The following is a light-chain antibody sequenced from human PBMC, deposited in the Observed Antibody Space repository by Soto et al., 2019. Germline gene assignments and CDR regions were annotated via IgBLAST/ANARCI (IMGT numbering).Light chain of an antibody. CDR1: QSVSSSY. V-gene: IGKV3-20*01. Sequence: IVLTQSPGTLSLSPGERATLSCRASQSVSSSYLAWYQQKPGQAPRLLIYGASSRATGIPDRFSGSGSGTDFTLTISRLEPEDFAVYYCQRYGSSPYAFGQGTKVDIK. CDR3: QRYGSSPYA. CDR2: GAS. J-gene: IGKJ2*01.